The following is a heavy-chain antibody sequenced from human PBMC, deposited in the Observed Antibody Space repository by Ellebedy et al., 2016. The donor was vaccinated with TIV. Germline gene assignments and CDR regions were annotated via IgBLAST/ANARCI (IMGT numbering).Heavy chain of an antibody. Sequence: PGGSLRLSCAASGFTFSDYWMSWVRHAPGKGLEWVANIKQDGSEKWYVDSVKGRFTISRDNAKNSLYLQMSSLRAEDTAVYYCARDQGWAYPGSTRFDYWGQGTLVTVSS. CDR2: IKQDGSEK. V-gene: IGHV3-7*01. CDR1: GFTFSDYW. CDR3: ARDQGWAYPGSTRFDY. D-gene: IGHD3-10*01. J-gene: IGHJ4*03.